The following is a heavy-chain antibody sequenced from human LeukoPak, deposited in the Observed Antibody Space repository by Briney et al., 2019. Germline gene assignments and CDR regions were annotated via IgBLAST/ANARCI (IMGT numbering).Heavy chain of an antibody. CDR2: MNPNSGNT. CDR1: GGTFNNSA. V-gene: IGHV1-8*03. CDR3: ARLELGTVTIDY. Sequence: GSSVKVACKTSGGTFNNSAISWVRQATGQGLEWMGWMNPNSGNTGYAQKFQGRVTITRNTSISTAYMELSSLRSEDTAVYYCARLELGTVTIDYWGQGTLVTVSS. J-gene: IGHJ4*02. D-gene: IGHD4-17*01.